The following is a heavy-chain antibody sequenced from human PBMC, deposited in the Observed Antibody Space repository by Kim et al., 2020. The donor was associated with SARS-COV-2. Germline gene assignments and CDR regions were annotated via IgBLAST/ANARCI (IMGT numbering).Heavy chain of an antibody. Sequence: GGSLRLSCAASGFTFSSYSMNWVRQAPGKGLEWVSSISSSSSYIYYADSVKGRFTISRDNAKNSLYLQMNSLRAEDTAVYYCARDQFPYYYDSSGFDYWGQGTLVTVSS. CDR1: GFTFSSYS. D-gene: IGHD3-22*01. CDR3: ARDQFPYYYDSSGFDY. CDR2: ISSSSSYI. J-gene: IGHJ4*02. V-gene: IGHV3-21*01.